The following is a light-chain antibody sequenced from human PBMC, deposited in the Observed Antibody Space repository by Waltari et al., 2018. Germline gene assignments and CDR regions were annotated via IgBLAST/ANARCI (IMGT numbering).Light chain of an antibody. CDR1: SSDVGGYNY. CDR3: CSYAGSYTWV. J-gene: IGLJ3*02. CDR2: DVS. V-gene: IGLV2-11*01. Sequence: QSALTQPRSVSGSPGQSVTISCTGTSSDVGGYNYVSWYQQHPGKAPKLMIYDVSKRPSRVPDRFSGSKSGNTASLTISALQAEDEADYYCCSYAGSYTWVFGGGTKLTVL.